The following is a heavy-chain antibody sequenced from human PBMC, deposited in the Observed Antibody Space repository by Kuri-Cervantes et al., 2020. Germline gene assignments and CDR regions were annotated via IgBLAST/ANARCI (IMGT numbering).Heavy chain of an antibody. Sequence: GGSLRLSCAASGFTFSSYAMSGVRQAPGKGLEWVSAISGSGGSTYYADSVKGRFTISRDNSKNALYLQMNSLRAEDTAVYYCARDNYDSSGYYYKDYWGQGTLVTVSS. CDR3: ARDNYDSSGYYYKDY. V-gene: IGHV3-23*01. CDR2: ISGSGGST. J-gene: IGHJ4*02. CDR1: GFTFSSYA. D-gene: IGHD3-22*01.